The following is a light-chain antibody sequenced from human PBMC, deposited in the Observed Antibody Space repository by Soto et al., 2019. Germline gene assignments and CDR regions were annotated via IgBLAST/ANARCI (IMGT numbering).Light chain of an antibody. CDR2: GAS. CDR1: QSVRDN. J-gene: IGKJ3*01. V-gene: IGKV3-15*01. CDR3: QHYDSWPPL. Sequence: EIVMTQSPATLSVSPGERVTLSCRASQSVRDNLAWYQQKPGQAPRLLIYGASIRATGIQARFSGSGSGTEFTLTISSLQSEDFAVYLCQHYDSWPPLFGPGTKVDIK.